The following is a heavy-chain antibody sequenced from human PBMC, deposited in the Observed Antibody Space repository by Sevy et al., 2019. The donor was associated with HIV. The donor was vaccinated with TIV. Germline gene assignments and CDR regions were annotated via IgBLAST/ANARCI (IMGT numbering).Heavy chain of an antibody. V-gene: IGHV3-48*02. Sequence: GGSLRLPCTASGFTFSSYSMNWVRQAPGKGLEWVSYISSSSSTIYYADSVKGRFTISRDNAKNSLYLQMNSLRDEDTAVYYCARDTRYGDYYYYYMDVWGKGTTVTVSS. CDR2: ISSSSSTI. CDR1: GFTFSSYS. CDR3: ARDTRYGDYYYYYMDV. D-gene: IGHD4-17*01. J-gene: IGHJ6*03.